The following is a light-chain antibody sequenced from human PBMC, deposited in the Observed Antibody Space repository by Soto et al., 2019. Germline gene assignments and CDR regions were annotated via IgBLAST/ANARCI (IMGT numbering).Light chain of an antibody. J-gene: IGLJ1*01. CDR2: EVS. V-gene: IGLV2-23*02. CDR3: CSYAGSNYV. Sequence: QSPLTQPASVSGSPGHSITISCTGTSSDVGSYDLVSWYQHHPGRAPKLMIYEVSKRPSGVSNRFSGSKSGNTASLTISGLQAEDEADYYCCSYAGSNYVFGTGTKVTVL. CDR1: SSDVGSYDL.